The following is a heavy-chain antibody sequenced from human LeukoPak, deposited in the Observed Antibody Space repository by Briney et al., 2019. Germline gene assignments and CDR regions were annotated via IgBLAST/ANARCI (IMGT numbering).Heavy chain of an antibody. CDR1: GGTFSSYA. J-gene: IGHJ6*03. V-gene: IGHV1-69*05. CDR3: ARAVVVPAAIPYYHMDV. Sequence: ASVKVSCKASGGTFSSYAISWVRQAPGQGLEWIGRIIPIFGTANYAQKFQGRVTITTDESTSTAYMELSSLRSEDTAVYYCARAVVVPAAIPYYHMDVWGKGTTVTVSS. CDR2: IIPIFGTA. D-gene: IGHD2-2*01.